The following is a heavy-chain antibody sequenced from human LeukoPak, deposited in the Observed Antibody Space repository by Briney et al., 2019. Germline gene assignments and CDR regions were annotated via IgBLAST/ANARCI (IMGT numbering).Heavy chain of an antibody. Sequence: GGSLRLSCAASGFTFSSYGVHWVRQAPGKGLEGMAFIRFDASNQQYTDSVKGRFTISRDNSKNTLYLQMNSLRPEDTAVYYCAKVVPCSGGNCFEDYWGQGTLVTVSS. J-gene: IGHJ4*02. CDR2: IRFDASNQ. V-gene: IGHV3-30*02. D-gene: IGHD2-15*01. CDR1: GFTFSSYG. CDR3: AKVVPCSGGNCFEDY.